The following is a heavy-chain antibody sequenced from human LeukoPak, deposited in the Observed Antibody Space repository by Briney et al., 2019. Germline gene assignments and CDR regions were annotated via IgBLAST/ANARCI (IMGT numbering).Heavy chain of an antibody. J-gene: IGHJ4*02. CDR1: GFTFSSYE. Sequence: GGSLRLSCAASGFTFSSYEMNWVRQAPGKGLEWVANIKQDGSEKKYVDSVKGRFTIFRDNAKNSVYLQMNSLRGEDTAVYYCARDRVGGSNDYWGQGTLVTVSS. CDR3: ARDRVGGSNDY. CDR2: IKQDGSEK. D-gene: IGHD2-15*01. V-gene: IGHV3-7*01.